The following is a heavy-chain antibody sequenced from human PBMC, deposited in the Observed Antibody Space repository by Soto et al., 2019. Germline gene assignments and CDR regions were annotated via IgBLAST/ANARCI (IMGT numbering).Heavy chain of an antibody. J-gene: IGHJ6*03. Sequence: ASVKISCKASGYTFTIYDINWVRQATGQGLEWMGWMNPNSGNTGYAQKFQGRVTMTRNTSISTAYMELSSLRSEDTAVYYCARGYSGRKGYYYYYMDVWGKGTTVTVSS. D-gene: IGHD3-10*01. CDR2: MNPNSGNT. V-gene: IGHV1-8*01. CDR1: GYTFTIYD. CDR3: ARGYSGRKGYYYYYMDV.